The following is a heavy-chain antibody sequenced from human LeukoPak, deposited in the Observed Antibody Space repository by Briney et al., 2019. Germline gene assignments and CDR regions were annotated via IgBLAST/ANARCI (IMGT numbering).Heavy chain of an antibody. CDR1: GGSISSSSYY. CDR3: ARHEVYDYVWGSYGPYYFDY. V-gene: IGHV4-39*01. J-gene: IGHJ4*02. CDR2: IYYSGST. D-gene: IGHD3-16*01. Sequence: SETLSLTCTVSGGSISSSSYYWGGIRQPPGKGLEWIGSIYYSGSTYYNPSLKSRVTISVDTSKNQFSLKLSSVTAADTAVYYCARHEVYDYVWGSYGPYYFDYWGQGTLVTVSS.